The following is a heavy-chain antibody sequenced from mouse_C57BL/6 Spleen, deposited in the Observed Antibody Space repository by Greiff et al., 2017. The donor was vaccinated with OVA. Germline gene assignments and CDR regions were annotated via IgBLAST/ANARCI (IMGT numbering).Heavy chain of an antibody. CDR2: IYPSDSET. J-gene: IGHJ2*01. V-gene: IGHV1-61*01. D-gene: IGHD4-1*01. CDR3: ARSGTGRVDY. Sequence: VQLQESGAELVRPGSSVKLSCKASGYTFTSYWMDWVKQRPGQGLEWIGNIYPSDSETHYNQKFKDKATLTVDKSSSTAYMQLSSLTSEDSAVYYCARSGTGRVDYWGQGTTLTVSS. CDR1: GYTFTSYW.